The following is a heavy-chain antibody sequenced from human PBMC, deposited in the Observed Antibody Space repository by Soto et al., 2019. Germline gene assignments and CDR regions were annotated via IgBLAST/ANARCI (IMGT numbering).Heavy chain of an antibody. V-gene: IGHV4-31*03. CDR2: IYYSGST. J-gene: IGHJ5*02. CDR3: ARAGQEEDFWSGYNWFDP. CDR1: GGSISSGGYY. Sequence: QVQLQESGPGLVKPSQTLSLTCTVSGGSISSGGYYWSWIRQQPGKGLEWIGYIYYSGSTYYNPSLKSRVTISVDTSKNQFSLKLSSVTAADSAVYYCARAGQEEDFWSGYNWFDPWGQGTLVTVSS. D-gene: IGHD3-3*01.